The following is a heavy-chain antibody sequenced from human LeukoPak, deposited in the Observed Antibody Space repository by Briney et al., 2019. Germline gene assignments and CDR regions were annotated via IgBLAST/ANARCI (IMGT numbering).Heavy chain of an antibody. CDR2: IRYDGSNK. CDR3: AKEFKDIVVVVAASPPYGMDV. D-gene: IGHD2-15*01. V-gene: IGHV3-30*02. CDR1: GFTFSSYG. J-gene: IGHJ6*02. Sequence: GGSLRLSCAASGFTFSSYGMHWVRQAPGKGLEWVAFIRYDGSNKYYADSVKGRFTISRDNSKNTPYLQMNSLRAEDTAVYYCAKEFKDIVVVVAASPPYGMDVWGQGTTVTVSS.